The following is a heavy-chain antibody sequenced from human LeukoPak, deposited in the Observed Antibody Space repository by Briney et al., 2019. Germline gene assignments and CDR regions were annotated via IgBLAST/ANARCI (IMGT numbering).Heavy chain of an antibody. J-gene: IGHJ4*02. Sequence: GGSLRLSCAASGFTFRTYALHWVRQAPGKRLEWVALISYDRSNKYYAESVKGRFTISRDNSKNTLYLQMNSLRAEDTAVYYCAKDQSVAGSAFFDYWGQGTLVTVSS. V-gene: IGHV3-30*04. D-gene: IGHD6-19*01. CDR2: ISYDRSNK. CDR3: AKDQSVAGSAFFDY. CDR1: GFTFRTYA.